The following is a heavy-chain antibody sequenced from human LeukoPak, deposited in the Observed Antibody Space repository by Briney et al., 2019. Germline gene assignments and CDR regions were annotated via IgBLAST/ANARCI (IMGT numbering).Heavy chain of an antibody. J-gene: IGHJ5*02. CDR2: INSDGSST. Sequence: RGGSLRLSCAASGFTFSSYWMHWVRQAPGKGLVWVSRINSDGSSTNYADSVKGRFTISRDNAKNTLYLQMNSLRAEDTAVYYCASGGFYSQNWFDPWGQGTLVTVSS. CDR3: ASGGFYSQNWFDP. V-gene: IGHV3-74*01. D-gene: IGHD3-10*01. CDR1: GFTFSSYW.